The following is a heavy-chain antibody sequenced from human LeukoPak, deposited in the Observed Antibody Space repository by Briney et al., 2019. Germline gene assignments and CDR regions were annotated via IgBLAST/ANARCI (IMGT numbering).Heavy chain of an antibody. V-gene: IGHV3-74*01. D-gene: IGHD5-18*01. CDR1: GLSFSNYW. CDR3: ASGYTYVRLGDH. J-gene: IGHJ4*02. Sequence: GGSLRLSCAVSGLSFSNYWMHWVRQAPGKGLVWGARTNLHGTTVDYADSVKGRLTISRDKAKNTLFLQMNSLRDEDTAVYYCASGYTYVRLGDHWGQGTLVTVSS. CDR2: TNLHGTTV.